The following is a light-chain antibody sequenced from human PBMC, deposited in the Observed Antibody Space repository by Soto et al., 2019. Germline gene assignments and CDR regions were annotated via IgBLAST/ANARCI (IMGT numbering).Light chain of an antibody. Sequence: EIGLTHSPGTLSLSPWERATLSCRASQSISSSYLAWYQQKPGQAPRLLIYGASSRATGIPDRFSGSGSGTDFTLTINRLEPEDFAVYYCQQYDSSPRTFGQGTKVDIK. V-gene: IGKV3-20*01. CDR1: QSISSSY. CDR2: GAS. J-gene: IGKJ1*01. CDR3: QQYDSSPRT.